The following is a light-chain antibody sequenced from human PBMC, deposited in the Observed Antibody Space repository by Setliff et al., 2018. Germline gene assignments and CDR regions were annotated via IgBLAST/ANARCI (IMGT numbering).Light chain of an antibody. V-gene: IGLV2-14*03. CDR3: SSYAGSSTLDV. CDR2: DVS. J-gene: IGLJ1*01. Sequence: QSVLTQPASVSGSPGQSITISCTGTSSDVGGYNYVSWYQQHPGKAPKLMIYDVSNRPSGVSNRFSGSKSANTASLTISGLQAEDEADYYCSSYAGSSTLDVFGTGTKGTV. CDR1: SSDVGGYNY.